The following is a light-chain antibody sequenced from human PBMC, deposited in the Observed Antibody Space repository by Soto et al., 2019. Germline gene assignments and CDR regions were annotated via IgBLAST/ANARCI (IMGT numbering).Light chain of an antibody. CDR1: QGISNY. Sequence: DIQMTQSPSSLSASVGDRVTITCRASQGISNYLAWYQQKPGTATKLLIYHASNLESGVPSRFSGSGSGTEFTLTISSLQPDDFATYYCQQYMSYSFGQGTKVDI. V-gene: IGKV1-5*01. CDR3: QQYMSYS. CDR2: HAS. J-gene: IGKJ1*01.